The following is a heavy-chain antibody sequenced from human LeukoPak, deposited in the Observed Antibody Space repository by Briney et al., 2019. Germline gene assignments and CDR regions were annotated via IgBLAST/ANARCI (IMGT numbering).Heavy chain of an antibody. CDR2: ISYDGSNK. J-gene: IGHJ4*02. V-gene: IGHV3-30*03. Sequence: GRFLRLSCAASGFTFSSYGMQWVRQAPGKGLEWVAIISYDGSNKYYGDSVRGRFTISRDNSKNTVYLQMSSLRADDTAVYYCARDRDFGVVTPWCDYWGQGILVTVSS. D-gene: IGHD3-3*01. CDR1: GFTFSSYG. CDR3: ARDRDFGVVTPWCDY.